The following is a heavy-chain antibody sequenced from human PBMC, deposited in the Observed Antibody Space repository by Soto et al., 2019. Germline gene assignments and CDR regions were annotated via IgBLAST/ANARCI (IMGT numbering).Heavy chain of an antibody. CDR2: IKQDGSEK. Sequence: GGSLRLSXAASGFTFSSYWMSWVRQAPGKGLEWVANIKQDGSEKYYVDSVKGRFTISRDNAKNSLYLQMNSLRAEDTAVYYCARYCTNGVCYRGAFDIWGQGTMVTVSS. CDR3: ARYCTNGVCYRGAFDI. J-gene: IGHJ3*02. V-gene: IGHV3-7*03. D-gene: IGHD2-8*01. CDR1: GFTFSSYW.